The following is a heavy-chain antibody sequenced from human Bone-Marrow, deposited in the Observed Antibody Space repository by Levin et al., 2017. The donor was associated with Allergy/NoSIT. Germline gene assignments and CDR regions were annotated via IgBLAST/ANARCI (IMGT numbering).Heavy chain of an antibody. CDR3: AILRSTGTNYDF. Sequence: GGSLRLSCVASGFSFSGYWMHWVRQVPAKGLEWVARVNGDGSSTSYADSVRGRFTIYRDNVKNTLYLHMDSLRADDTALYYCAILRSTGTNYDFWGQGTLVTVSS. V-gene: IGHV3-74*01. D-gene: IGHD4/OR15-4a*01. J-gene: IGHJ4*02. CDR1: GFSFSGYW. CDR2: VNGDGSST.